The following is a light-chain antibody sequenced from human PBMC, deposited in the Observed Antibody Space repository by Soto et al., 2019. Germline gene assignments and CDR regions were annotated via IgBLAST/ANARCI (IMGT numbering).Light chain of an antibody. J-gene: IGKJ1*01. CDR3: QQLSNWPPA. CDR1: PSVSSY. Sequence: EIEFTQSPSTLSLSPREKATLSCRASPSVSSYLAWSQQKPGQAPRLLIYDSSNSSTGIPAVFSGSGSGTDFTLTISSLEPVDFAVYYWQQLSNWPPAFGQGTKVEIK. V-gene: IGKV3-11*01. CDR2: DSS.